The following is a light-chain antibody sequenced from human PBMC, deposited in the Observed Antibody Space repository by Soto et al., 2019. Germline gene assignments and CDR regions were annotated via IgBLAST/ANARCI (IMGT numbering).Light chain of an antibody. CDR2: GAS. V-gene: IGKV3-20*01. CDR1: QSVSSSY. CDR3: QQYGSSRWT. Sequence: EIVLTLSPGTLSLSPGERATLSCRASQSVSSSYLAWYQQNRGQAPRLLIYGASSRAPGIPDRFGGSGSGTDFTLTISRLEPEDFAVYYCQQYGSSRWTFGQGTKVDIK. J-gene: IGKJ1*01.